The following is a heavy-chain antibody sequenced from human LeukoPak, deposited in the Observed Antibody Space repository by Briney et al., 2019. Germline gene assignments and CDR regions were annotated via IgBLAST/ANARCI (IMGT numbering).Heavy chain of an antibody. V-gene: IGHV4-59*08. CDR2: IYSSGTT. D-gene: IGHD3-3*01. CDR3: ARLRSSEFDL. Sequence: SETLSLTCAVSGGSFTHYYWSWIRQPPGKGLQWIGYIYSSGTTKYNPSLKSRVTISLDMPNNQFSLILTSVTAADTAVYYCARLRSSEFDLWGRGTLVTVSS. CDR1: GGSFTHYY. J-gene: IGHJ2*01.